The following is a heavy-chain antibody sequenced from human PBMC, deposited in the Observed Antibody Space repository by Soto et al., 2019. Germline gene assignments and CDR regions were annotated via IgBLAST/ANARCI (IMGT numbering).Heavy chain of an antibody. CDR3: AKPRYYYGMDV. J-gene: IGHJ6*02. CDR1: GFTFSSYG. V-gene: IGHV3-30*18. CDR2: ISYDGSNK. Sequence: PGGSVRLSCAASGFTFSSYGMHWVRQAPGKGLEWVAVISYDGSNKYYADSVKGRFTISRDNSKNTLYLQMNSLRAEDTAVYYCAKPRYYYGMDVWGQGTTVTVSS.